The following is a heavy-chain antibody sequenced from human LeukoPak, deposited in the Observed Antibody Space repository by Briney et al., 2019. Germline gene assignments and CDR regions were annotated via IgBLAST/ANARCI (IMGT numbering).Heavy chain of an antibody. CDR2: VYYSGST. J-gene: IGHJ4*02. D-gene: IGHD1-1*01. CDR1: GGSISRGSSY. V-gene: IGHV4-39*01. Sequence: SQTLSLTCTVSGGSISRGSSYWGWIRQPPVKGLEWIGSVYYSGSTYYNPSLKSRVTISVDTSKNQFSLRLSSVTAADTAVYYCARQIVGQLERRTDYWGQGTLVTVSS. CDR3: ARQIVGQLERRTDY.